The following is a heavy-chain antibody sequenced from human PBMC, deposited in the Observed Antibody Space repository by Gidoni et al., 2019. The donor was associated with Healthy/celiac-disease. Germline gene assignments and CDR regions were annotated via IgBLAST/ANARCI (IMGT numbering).Heavy chain of an antibody. CDR2: IYYSGST. Sequence: QLQPPASGPGLVKPSETLPLTCTASGGSISSYYWSWIRQPPGKGLAWIGDIYYSGSTNYNPPLKSRVTISGYTSKNQFSLKLSSVTAADTAVYYCARLSNYGDWPCDYWGQGTLVTVSS. V-gene: IGHV4-59*08. J-gene: IGHJ4*02. CDR3: ARLSNYGDWPCDY. D-gene: IGHD4-17*01. CDR1: GGSISSYY.